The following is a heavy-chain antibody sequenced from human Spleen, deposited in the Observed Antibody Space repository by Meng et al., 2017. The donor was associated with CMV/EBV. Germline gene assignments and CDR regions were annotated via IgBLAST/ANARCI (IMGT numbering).Heavy chain of an antibody. CDR3: ARDRYGLFDY. J-gene: IGHJ4*02. CDR2: IYSGGST. Sequence: GESLKISCAASGFTVSSSYMRWVRQAPGKGLDWVSVIYSGGSTYYADSVKGRFTISRDNSKNTLYLQMNTLRAEDTAVYYCARDRYGLFDYWGQGALVTVSS. V-gene: IGHV3-53*01. D-gene: IGHD3-9*01. CDR1: GFTVSSSY.